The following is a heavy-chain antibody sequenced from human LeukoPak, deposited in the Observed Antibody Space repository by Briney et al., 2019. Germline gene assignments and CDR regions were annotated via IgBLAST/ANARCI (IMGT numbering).Heavy chain of an antibody. CDR3: ARDMYSSSWGPYYFDY. Sequence: SETLSLTCTVSGGSISSYYWSWIRQPPGKGLEWIGYIYYSGSTNYNPSLKSRVTISVDTSKNQFSLKLSSVTAADTAVYYCARDMYSSSWGPYYFDYWGQGTLVTVSS. CDR1: GGSISSYY. CDR2: IYYSGST. J-gene: IGHJ4*02. V-gene: IGHV4-59*01. D-gene: IGHD6-6*01.